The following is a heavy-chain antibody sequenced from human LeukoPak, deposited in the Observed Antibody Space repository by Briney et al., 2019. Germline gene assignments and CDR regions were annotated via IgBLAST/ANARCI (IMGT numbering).Heavy chain of an antibody. V-gene: IGHV3-23*01. J-gene: IGHJ4*02. Sequence: GGSLRLSCAASGFTFSSYAMSWVRQAPGKGLEWVSAISGSGGSTYYADSVKGRFTISRDNAKDTLYLQMNSLRAEDTAVYYCAKDGYSHGPPYFDYWGQGTLVTVSS. CDR2: ISGSGGST. D-gene: IGHD5-18*01. CDR1: GFTFSSYA. CDR3: AKDGYSHGPPYFDY.